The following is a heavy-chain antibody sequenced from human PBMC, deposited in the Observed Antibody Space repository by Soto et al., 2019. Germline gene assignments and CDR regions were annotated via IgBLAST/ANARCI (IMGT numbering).Heavy chain of an antibody. J-gene: IGHJ6*02. CDR3: ARDLSRRGESYVRNMDV. V-gene: IGHV3-30-3*01. CDR1: GFTFSTYA. D-gene: IGHD7-27*01. CDR2: IPYDGSHK. Sequence: QEQLVESGGGVVQPGGSLRLSCTASGFTFSTYARHWVRQAPGKGLEWVAVIPYDGSHKYYADAVEGRFTISRDNSKNMLYLLMSGLRSEDTAVYYCARDLSRRGESYVRNMDVLGQGTTVTVSS.